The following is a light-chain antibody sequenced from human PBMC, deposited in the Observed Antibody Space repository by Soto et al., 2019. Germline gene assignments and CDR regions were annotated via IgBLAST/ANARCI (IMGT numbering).Light chain of an antibody. CDR3: LQYYNFSWT. CDR1: QDIRNT. CDR2: PAS. J-gene: IGKJ1*01. Sequence: AIQMTQSPSSLSASVGDRVTISCRASQDIRNTVAWYQEQPGEAPKLLLFPASNRQSGVPSRFSGSGSVTDYTLDITGLQPEDFATYYCLQYYNFSWTFGQGTKVE. V-gene: IGKV1-6*01.